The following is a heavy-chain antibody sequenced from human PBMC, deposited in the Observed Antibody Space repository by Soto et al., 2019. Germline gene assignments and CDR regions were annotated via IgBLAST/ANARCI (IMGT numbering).Heavy chain of an antibody. CDR1: GGSISSGGYY. V-gene: IGHV4-31*03. D-gene: IGHD6-13*01. CDR2: IYYSGST. Sequence: TSETLSLTCTVSGGSISSGGYYWSWIRQHPGKGLEWIGYIYYSGSTYYNPSLKSRVTISVDTSKNQFSLKLSSVTAADTAVYYCARDSAAAGRSRYYYYGMDVWGQGATVTVSS. CDR3: ARDSAAAGRSRYYYYGMDV. J-gene: IGHJ6*02.